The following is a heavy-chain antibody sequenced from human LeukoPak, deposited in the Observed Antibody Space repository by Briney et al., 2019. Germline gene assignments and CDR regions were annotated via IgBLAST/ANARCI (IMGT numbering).Heavy chain of an antibody. CDR2: IYSGGST. CDR1: GFTVSSNY. Sequence: GGSLRLSCAASGFTVSSNYMSWVRQAPGKGLEWVSVIYSGGSTYYADSVKGRFTISRDNSKNTLYLQMNSLRAEDTAVYYCARGRVYSSGRRSRYYFDYWGQGTLVTVSP. D-gene: IGHD6-19*01. CDR3: ARGRVYSSGRRSRYYFDY. J-gene: IGHJ4*02. V-gene: IGHV3-66*01.